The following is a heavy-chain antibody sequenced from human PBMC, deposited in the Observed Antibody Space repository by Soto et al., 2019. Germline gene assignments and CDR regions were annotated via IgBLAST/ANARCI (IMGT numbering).Heavy chain of an antibody. Sequence: GGSLRLSCAASGFTFSSYSMNWVRQAPGKGLEWVSYISSSSSTIYYADSVKGRFTISRDNAKNPPYLQMNSLRDEDTAVYYCARDRREWEPTYFDYWGQGTLVTVSS. J-gene: IGHJ4*02. CDR1: GFTFSSYS. CDR2: ISSSSSTI. V-gene: IGHV3-48*02. D-gene: IGHD1-26*01. CDR3: ARDRREWEPTYFDY.